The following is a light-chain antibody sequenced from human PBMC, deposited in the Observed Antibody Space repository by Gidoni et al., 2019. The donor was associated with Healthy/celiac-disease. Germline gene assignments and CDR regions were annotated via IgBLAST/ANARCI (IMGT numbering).Light chain of an antibody. Sequence: DIQMTKSPSSLSASVGDRVTITCRARQSISSYLNWYQQQPGKAPTLLIYAASILQSGVPSRFSGSGSWTDFTLTISSLQPEYFATYYCQHSYSTPRTFGQGTKLEIK. J-gene: IGKJ2*01. CDR3: QHSYSTPRT. V-gene: IGKV1-39*01. CDR1: QSISSY. CDR2: AAS.